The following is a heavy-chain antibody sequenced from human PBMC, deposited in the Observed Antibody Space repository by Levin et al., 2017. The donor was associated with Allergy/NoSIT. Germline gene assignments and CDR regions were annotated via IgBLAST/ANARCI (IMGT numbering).Heavy chain of an antibody. J-gene: IGHJ4*02. Sequence: SQTLSLTCTVSGGSISNSYWSWIRPPPGKGLEWIGHIFNSGSTSYSPSLESRVTISADTSKNQFSLKLSSVTAAGTAVYHCARGGNTQWTDGILDNWGQGTQVTVSS. CDR3: ARGGNTQWTDGILDN. CDR1: GGSISNSY. V-gene: IGHV4-59*08. D-gene: IGHD6-19*01. CDR2: IFNSGST.